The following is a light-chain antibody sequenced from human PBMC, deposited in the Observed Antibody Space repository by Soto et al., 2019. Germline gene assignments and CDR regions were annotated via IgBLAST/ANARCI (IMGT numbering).Light chain of an antibody. J-gene: IGKJ1*01. CDR1: QTISSW. CDR3: QQYDSYSRT. Sequence: DIQMTQSPSTLSASVGDRVTITCRASQTISSWLAWYQQLPGKAPKLLIYDAYTLETGVPSRFSGSGSGTDFTLTISSLQADDFATYYCQQYDSYSRTFGQGTKVDIK. CDR2: DAY. V-gene: IGKV1-5*01.